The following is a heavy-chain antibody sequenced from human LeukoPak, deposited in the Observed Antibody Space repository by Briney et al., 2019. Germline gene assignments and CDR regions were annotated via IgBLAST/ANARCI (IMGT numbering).Heavy chain of an antibody. CDR3: AITHVRYYDSSGYISNDY. Sequence: PSETLSLTCTVSGGSISSSSYYWGWIRQPPGQGLEWIGSIYYSGSTYYNPSLKSRVTISVNTSKHQLSLKLSCVTAAYTAVYYCAITHVRYYDSSGYISNDYWGQGTLVTVSS. CDR2: IYYSGST. CDR1: GGSISSSSYY. J-gene: IGHJ4*02. V-gene: IGHV4-39*07. D-gene: IGHD3-22*01.